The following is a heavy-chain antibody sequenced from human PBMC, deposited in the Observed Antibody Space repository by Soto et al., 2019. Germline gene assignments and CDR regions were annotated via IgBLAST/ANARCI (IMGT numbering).Heavy chain of an antibody. V-gene: IGHV3-23*01. CDR2: LSGSGGTT. CDR1: GDTFSNYA. CDR3: AKQRADYGSGADTFYFDS. J-gene: IGHJ4*02. Sequence: PGGSLRLSCTVSGDTFSNYAMNWVRQAPGKGLEWVSSLSGSGGTTYYADSVKGRLIISRDNSKNTLYLLMNSLRAEDTALYYCAKQRADYGSGADTFYFDSWGQGALVTVSS. D-gene: IGHD3-10*01.